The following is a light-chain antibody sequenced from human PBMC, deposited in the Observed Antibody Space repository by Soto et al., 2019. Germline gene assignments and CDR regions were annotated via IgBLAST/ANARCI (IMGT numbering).Light chain of an antibody. CDR1: SSDVGGYNY. CDR2: EVS. Sequence: QSALTQPASVSGSPGQSITISCTGNSSDVGGYNYVSWYQQHPGKAPKLMIYEVSNRPSGVSNRFYGAKSGNTASLTISGLQAEDEADYYCSSYTSSITLVFGGGTKVTVL. CDR3: SSYTSSITLV. V-gene: IGLV2-14*01. J-gene: IGLJ3*02.